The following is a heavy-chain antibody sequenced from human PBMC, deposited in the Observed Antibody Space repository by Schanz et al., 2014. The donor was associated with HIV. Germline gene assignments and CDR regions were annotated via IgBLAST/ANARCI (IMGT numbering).Heavy chain of an antibody. CDR2: ISYDGSNK. CDR1: GFTFSSHG. D-gene: IGHD3-22*01. Sequence: QVQLVESGGGVVQPGRSLRLSCAASGFTFSSHGMHWVRQAPGKGLEWVAVISYDGSNKYYAASVKGRFTISRDNSKNTLYLQMNSLRVEDTAVYYCARDLPNPYFDFSGPAGDYWGQGALVTVSS. J-gene: IGHJ4*02. V-gene: IGHV3-30*03. CDR3: ARDLPNPYFDFSGPAGDY.